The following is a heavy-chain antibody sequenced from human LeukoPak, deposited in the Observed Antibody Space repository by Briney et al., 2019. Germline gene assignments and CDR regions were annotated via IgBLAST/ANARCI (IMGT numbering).Heavy chain of an antibody. CDR1: GFTLSSYA. CDR3: ARGYCSGGSCYSVFWFDP. CDR2: IIGSGGFT. J-gene: IGHJ5*02. V-gene: IGHV3-23*01. Sequence: GGSLRLSCAASGFTLSSYAMNWVRQAPGKGLEWVSTIIGSGGFTYYADSVKGRFTISRDNSKNTLYLQMNSLRAEDTAVYYCARGYCSGGSCYSVFWFDPWGQGTLVTVSS. D-gene: IGHD2-15*01.